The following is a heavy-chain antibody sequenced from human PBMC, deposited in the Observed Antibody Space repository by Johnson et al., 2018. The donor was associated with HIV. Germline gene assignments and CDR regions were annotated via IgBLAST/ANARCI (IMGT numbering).Heavy chain of an antibody. J-gene: IGHJ3*02. CDR1: GFTFISYA. V-gene: IGHV3-30-3*01. D-gene: IGHD2-15*01. Sequence: QVRLVESGGGVVQPGRSLRLSCAASGFTFISYAMHWVRQAPGKGLEWVAVISYDGSNKYYADSVKGRFTISRDNSKNTLYVQMNSLRDEDTAVYYCGMDRMGGFDIWGQGTMVTVSS. CDR2: ISYDGSNK. CDR3: GMDRMGGFDI.